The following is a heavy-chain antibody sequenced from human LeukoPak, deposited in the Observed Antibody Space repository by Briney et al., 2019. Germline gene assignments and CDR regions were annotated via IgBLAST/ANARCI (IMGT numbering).Heavy chain of an antibody. J-gene: IGHJ1*01. CDR3: ARDQGTYGFQY. CDR2: IKQDGSEK. V-gene: IGHV3-7*04. Sequence: PGGSLRLSCAASGFTFSSYWMSWVRQAPGKGLEWVANIKQDGSEKYYVDSVKGRFTISRDNAKNSLYLQMNSLRAGDTALYYCARDQGTYGFQYWGQGTLVTVSS. CDR1: GFTFSSYW. D-gene: IGHD3-10*01.